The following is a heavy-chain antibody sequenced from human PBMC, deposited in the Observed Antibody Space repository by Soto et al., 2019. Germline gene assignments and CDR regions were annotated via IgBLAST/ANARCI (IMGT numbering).Heavy chain of an antibody. CDR1: GGSIGSNY. J-gene: IGHJ6*01. Sequence: SETLSLTCCVSGGSIGSNYWSCIGVRPRPGLEWIGYIYYSVSTNYNPSLKSRVTISVDTSKNQFSLKLSSVAAADTAVYYCARHSPPMYDILTGTTLDPYYGMDVWGQGSTVTVS. D-gene: IGHD3-9*01. V-gene: IGHV4-59*08. CDR2: IYYSVST. CDR3: ARHSPPMYDILTGTTLDPYYGMDV.